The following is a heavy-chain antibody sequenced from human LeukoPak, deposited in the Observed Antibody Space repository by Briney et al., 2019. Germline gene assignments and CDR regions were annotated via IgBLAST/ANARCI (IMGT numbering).Heavy chain of an antibody. V-gene: IGHV4-61*09. Sequence: SQTLSLTCTVSGGSISSGSYYWSWIRQPAGQRLEWIGHIYRSGSTNYNPSLKSRVTISVDTSKNQFSLKLSSVTAADTAVYYCARHGWIQLWGYFDYWGQGTLVTVSS. CDR2: IYRSGST. CDR1: GGSISSGSYY. J-gene: IGHJ4*02. D-gene: IGHD5-18*01. CDR3: ARHGWIQLWGYFDY.